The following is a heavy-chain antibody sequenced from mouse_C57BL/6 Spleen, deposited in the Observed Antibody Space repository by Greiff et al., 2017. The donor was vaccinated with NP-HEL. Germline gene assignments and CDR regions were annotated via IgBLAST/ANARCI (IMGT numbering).Heavy chain of an antibody. CDR1: GYAFSSYW. CDR2: IYPGDGDT. J-gene: IGHJ1*03. D-gene: IGHD2-10*02. Sequence: QVQLKESGAELVKPGASVKISCKASGYAFSSYWMNWVKQRPGKGLEWIGQIYPGDGDTNYNGKFKGKATLTADKSSSTAYMQLSSLTSEDSAVYFCARRYGNQIGYFDVWGTGTTVTVSS. V-gene: IGHV1-80*01. CDR3: ARRYGNQIGYFDV.